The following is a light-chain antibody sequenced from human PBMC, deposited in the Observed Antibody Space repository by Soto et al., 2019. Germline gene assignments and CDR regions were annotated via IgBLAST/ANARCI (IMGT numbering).Light chain of an antibody. CDR2: GNN. J-gene: IGLJ7*02. Sequence: QSVLTQPPSVSGAPGQRVTISCTGSSSNIGAGYDVHWYQQLPGTAPKLLIYGNNNRPSGVPDRFSGSKSGTSASLANTGLQAEDDADYYCQSYDSNLRGYVFGTGTQLTAL. CDR3: QSYDSNLRGYV. CDR1: SSNIGAGYD. V-gene: IGLV1-40*01.